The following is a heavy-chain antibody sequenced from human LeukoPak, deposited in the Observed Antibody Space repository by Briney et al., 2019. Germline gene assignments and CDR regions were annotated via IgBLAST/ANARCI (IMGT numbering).Heavy chain of an antibody. CDR3: ARARNYDFWSGYLCYFDY. CDR1: GGSFSGYY. V-gene: IGHV4-34*01. CDR2: INHSGST. Sequence: SETLSLTCAVYGGSFSGYYWSWIRQPPGKGLEWIGEINHSGSTNYNPSLKSRVTISVDTSKNQFSLKLSSVTAADTAVYYCARARNYDFWSGYLCYFDYWGQGTLVTVSS. J-gene: IGHJ4*02. D-gene: IGHD3-3*01.